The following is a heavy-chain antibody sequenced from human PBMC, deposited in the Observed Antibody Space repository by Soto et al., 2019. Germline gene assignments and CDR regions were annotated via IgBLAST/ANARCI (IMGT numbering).Heavy chain of an antibody. J-gene: IGHJ4*02. V-gene: IGHV4-34*01. CDR1: GGSFSGYY. CDR2: INHSGST. D-gene: IGHD3-16*02. Sequence: QVQLQQWGAGLLKPSETLSLTCAVYGGSFSGYYWSWIRQPPGKGLEWIGEINHSGSTNYNPSLKSRVTISVDTSKNQFSLKLSSVTAADTAVYYCARIYYDYVWGSYRWRGPFDYWGQGTLVTVSS. CDR3: ARIYYDYVWGSYRWRGPFDY.